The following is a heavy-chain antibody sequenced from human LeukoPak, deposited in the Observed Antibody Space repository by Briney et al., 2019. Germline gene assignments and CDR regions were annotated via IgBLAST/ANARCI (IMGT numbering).Heavy chain of an antibody. V-gene: IGHV4-59*01. J-gene: IGHJ4*02. Sequence: PSETLSLTCTVSGGSISSYYWSWIRQPPGKGLKWIGYIYYSGSTSYSPSLRSRVTISVDTSKNQFSLKLSSVTAADTAVYYCARGIITIFGVDKRHYFDYWGQGTLVTVSS. CDR3: ARGIITIFGVDKRHYFDY. CDR1: GGSISSYY. CDR2: IYYSGST. D-gene: IGHD3-3*01.